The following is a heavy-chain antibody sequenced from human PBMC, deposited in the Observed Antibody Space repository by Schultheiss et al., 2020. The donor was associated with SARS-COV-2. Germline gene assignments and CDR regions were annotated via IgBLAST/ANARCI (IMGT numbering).Heavy chain of an antibody. CDR2: INPNSGGT. J-gene: IGHJ3*02. CDR1: GYTFTSYG. CDR3: ATDPKKAARPFLYAFDI. V-gene: IGHV1-18*04. D-gene: IGHD6-6*01. Sequence: ASVKVSCKASGYTFTSYGISWVRQAPGQGLEWMGWINPNSGGTNYAQKFQGRVTMTEDTSTDTAYMELSSLRSEDTAVYYCATDPKKAARPFLYAFDIWGQGTMVTVSS.